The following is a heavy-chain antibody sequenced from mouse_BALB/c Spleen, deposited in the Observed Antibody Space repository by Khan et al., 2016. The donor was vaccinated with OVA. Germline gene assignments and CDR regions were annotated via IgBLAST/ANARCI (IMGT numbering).Heavy chain of an antibody. CDR2: IRNGGNT. J-gene: IGHJ3*01. CDR3: ARNSYMYDFTY. CDR1: GISLTTYG. D-gene: IGHD2-14*01. Sequence: QVQLKESGPGLVQPSQSLSITCTVSGISLTTYGVHWVRQSPGKGLEWLGMIRNGGNTDYNATFISRLSLTKDNSQSQVFFKMDSLQADDTAVYYCARNSYMYDFTYWGQGTRVTVSA. V-gene: IGHV2-2*01.